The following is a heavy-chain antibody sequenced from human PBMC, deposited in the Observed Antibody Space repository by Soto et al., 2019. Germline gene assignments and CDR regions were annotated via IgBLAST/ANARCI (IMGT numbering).Heavy chain of an antibody. D-gene: IGHD5-12*01. CDR1: GFTFSSYG. V-gene: IGHV3-33*01. J-gene: IGHJ4*02. CDR2: IWYDGSNK. CDR3: ARQGNSGYDYFDY. Sequence: GGSLRLSCAASGFTFSSYGMHWVRQAPGKGLEWVAVIWYDGSNKYYADSVKGRFTTSRDNSKNTLYLQMNSLRAEDTAVYYCARQGNSGYDYFDYWGQGTLVTVSS.